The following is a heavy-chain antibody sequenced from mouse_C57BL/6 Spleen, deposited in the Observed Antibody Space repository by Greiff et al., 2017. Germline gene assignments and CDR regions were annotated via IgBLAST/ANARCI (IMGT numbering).Heavy chain of an antibody. V-gene: IGHV14-4*01. CDR3: TTLRRAY. J-gene: IGHJ3*01. Sequence: VQLQQSGAELVRPGASVKLSCTASGFNIKDDYLHWVKQRPEQGLEWIGWIDPENGDTAYASKFQGKATITADTSSNTAYLQLSSLTSEDTAVYYCTTLRRAYWGQGTLVTVSA. CDR2: IDPENGDT. CDR1: GFNIKDDY.